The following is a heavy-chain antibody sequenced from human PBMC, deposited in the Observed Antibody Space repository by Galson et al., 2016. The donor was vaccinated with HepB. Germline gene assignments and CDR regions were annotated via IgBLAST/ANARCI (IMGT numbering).Heavy chain of an antibody. CDR3: AKARARGDCTGYLAETDS. CDR1: GFSFEDYV. Sequence: SLRLSCAGLGFSFEDYVMHWVRQAPGKGLEWVSGISWNSNLTGYVDSVKGRFTISRDNAKNSLYLQMNSLRVEDTGFYYCAKARARGDCTGYLAETDSWGQGALVTVSS. D-gene: IGHD2-8*02. J-gene: IGHJ5*01. CDR2: ISWNSNLT. V-gene: IGHV3-9*01.